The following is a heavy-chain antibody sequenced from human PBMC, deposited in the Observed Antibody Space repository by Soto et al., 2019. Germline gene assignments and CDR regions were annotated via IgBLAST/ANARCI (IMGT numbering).Heavy chain of an antibody. CDR2: ISADSGNV. CDR3: AIANYGDDDY. Sequence: QVPLVQSGAEVKKPGASVKVSCKTSGDTFSRSPITWVRQAPGQGLGWMGWISADSGNVKYAWKFQDRVTMTTDTSTSTAYVKLRSLRFDDTAVSYCAIANYGDDDYWGQGTLVTVSS. J-gene: IGHJ4*02. D-gene: IGHD4-17*01. CDR1: GDTFSRSP. V-gene: IGHV1-18*01.